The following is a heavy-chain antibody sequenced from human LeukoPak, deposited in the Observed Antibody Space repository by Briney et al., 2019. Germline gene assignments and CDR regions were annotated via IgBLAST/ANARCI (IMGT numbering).Heavy chain of an antibody. CDR2: FYYSVST. D-gene: IGHD2-15*01. J-gene: IGHJ5*02. CDR3: ARRFISVVVAPDWFDP. CDR1: GGSIDSRSHY. Sequence: SETLSLTCTVSGGSIDSRSHYWGWIRQPPGKGLEWIGSFYYSVSTYYNPSLESRVTISVDTSKNQFSLKVNSVTAADTAVYYCARRFISVVVAPDWFDPWGQGTLVTVSS. V-gene: IGHV4-39*01.